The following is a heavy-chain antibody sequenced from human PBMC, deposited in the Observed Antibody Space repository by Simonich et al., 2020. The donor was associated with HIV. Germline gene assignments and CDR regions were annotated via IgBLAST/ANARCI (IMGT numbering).Heavy chain of an antibody. D-gene: IGHD3-22*01. Sequence: EVQLVESGGGLVNPGGSLRLSCAASGFTFTTTWMSWVRQAQGKGREWVSRIKSKATGGKTDNAAPVKGRFTISRDDSGNTLYLQMNSLKTEDTAIYYCTTTFFSDSSGSYWGQGTLVIVSS. J-gene: IGHJ4*02. V-gene: IGHV3-15*01. CDR2: IKSKATGGKT. CDR1: GFTFTTTW. CDR3: TTTFFSDSSGSY.